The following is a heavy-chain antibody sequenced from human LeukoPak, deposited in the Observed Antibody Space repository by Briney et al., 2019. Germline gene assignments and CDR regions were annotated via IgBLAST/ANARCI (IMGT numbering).Heavy chain of an antibody. Sequence: PSETLSLTCTVSGGSISSYYWSWIRQPPGKGLEWIGRIYTSGSTNYNPSLKSRVTMSLDTSKNQFSLKLNSVTAADTAVYYCARDSGNYPYYFDYWGQGTLVTVSS. CDR2: IYTSGST. J-gene: IGHJ4*02. V-gene: IGHV4-4*07. D-gene: IGHD1-26*01. CDR1: GGSISSYY. CDR3: ARDSGNYPYYFDY.